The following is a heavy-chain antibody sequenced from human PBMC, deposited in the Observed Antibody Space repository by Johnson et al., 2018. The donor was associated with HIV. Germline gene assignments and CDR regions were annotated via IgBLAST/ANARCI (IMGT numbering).Heavy chain of an antibody. J-gene: IGHJ3*02. V-gene: IGHV3-7*01. D-gene: IGHD2-15*01. CDR3: AKEDCSAVLCSDDAFHI. CDR1: RFTFSTYW. Sequence: VQVVESGGGLVQPGGSLRLSCAASRFTFSTYWMTWVRQAPGKGLEWVANIKQDGREKHYLDSGKGRVTFSRDSSKTTLYLQMKSLRPEDTAVYFCAKEDCSAVLCSDDAFHIWGQGTMVTLSS. CDR2: IKQDGREK.